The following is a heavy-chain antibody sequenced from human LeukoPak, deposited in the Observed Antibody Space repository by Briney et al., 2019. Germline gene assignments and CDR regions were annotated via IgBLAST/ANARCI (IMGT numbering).Heavy chain of an antibody. Sequence: GGSLRLSCAASGFTFSSYAMHWVRQAPGKGLEWVAVISYDASNKYYTDSAKGPITISRDNSKNMLYLQMDSLRVEDTAVYHCAREEYGGVYFDYWGQGTLVTVSS. J-gene: IGHJ4*02. CDR3: AREEYGGVYFDY. D-gene: IGHD4-23*01. V-gene: IGHV3-30-3*01. CDR2: ISYDASNK. CDR1: GFTFSSYA.